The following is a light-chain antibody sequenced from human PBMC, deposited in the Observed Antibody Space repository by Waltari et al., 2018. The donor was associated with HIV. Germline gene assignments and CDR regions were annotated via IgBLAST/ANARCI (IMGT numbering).Light chain of an antibody. Sequence: SYELTQPPSVSVSPGQTARITCSGDALPKQYAYWYQQKPGQAPVVVIYKDSGRPSGIPERFSGSSSGITATLTISGTQAMDEADYYCQAWDSSTVVFGGGTKLTVL. V-gene: IGLV3-25*02. CDR1: ALPKQY. CDR2: KDS. J-gene: IGLJ2*01. CDR3: QAWDSSTVV.